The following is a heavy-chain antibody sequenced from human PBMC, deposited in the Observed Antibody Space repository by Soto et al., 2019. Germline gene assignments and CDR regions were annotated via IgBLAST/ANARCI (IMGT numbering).Heavy chain of an antibody. D-gene: IGHD3-3*01. V-gene: IGHV3-30*18. CDR3: AKDQDRGSYYDFWSGPSAYYYYGMDV. CDR2: ISYDGSNK. J-gene: IGHJ6*02. Sequence: QLGGSLRLSCAASGFTFSSYGMHWVRQAPGKGLEWVAVISYDGSNKYYADSVKGRFTISRDNSKNTLYLQMNSLRAEDTAVYYCAKDQDRGSYYDFWSGPSAYYYYGMDVWGQGTTVTVSS. CDR1: GFTFSSYG.